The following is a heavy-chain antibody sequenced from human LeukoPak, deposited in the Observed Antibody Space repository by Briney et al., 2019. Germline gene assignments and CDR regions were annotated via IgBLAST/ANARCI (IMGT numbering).Heavy chain of an antibody. CDR3: AKRDYGSGSYLDY. J-gene: IGHJ4*02. V-gene: IGHV3-30*18. Sequence: GGSLRLSCAASGFLFSSYGMHWVRQAPGKGLEWVAVISYDGSNKYYADSVKGRFTISRDNSKNTLYLQMNSLRAEDTAVYYCAKRDYGSGSYLDYWGQGTLVTVSS. CDR1: GFLFSSYG. CDR2: ISYDGSNK. D-gene: IGHD3-10*01.